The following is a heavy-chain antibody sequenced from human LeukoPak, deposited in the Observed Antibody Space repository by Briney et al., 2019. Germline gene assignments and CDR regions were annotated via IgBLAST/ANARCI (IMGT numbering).Heavy chain of an antibody. D-gene: IGHD3-10*01. J-gene: IGHJ4*02. V-gene: IGHV4-39*01. CDR2: IYYSGST. CDR1: GGSISSSSYY. Sequence: SETLSLTCTVSGGSISSSSYYWGWIRQPPGEGLEWIGSIYYSGSTYYNPSLKSRVTISVDTSKNQFSLKLSSVTAADTAVYYCARLPYYYGSGSYTQIDYWGQGTLVTVSS. CDR3: ARLPYYYGSGSYTQIDY.